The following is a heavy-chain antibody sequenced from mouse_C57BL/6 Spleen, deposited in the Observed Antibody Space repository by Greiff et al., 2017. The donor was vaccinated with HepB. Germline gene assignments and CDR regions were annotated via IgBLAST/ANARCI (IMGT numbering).Heavy chain of an antibody. CDR3: AVIYYYGRSGGGAMDD. V-gene: IGHV14-3*01. CDR1: GFNIKNTY. Sequence: VQLKESVAELVRPGASVKLSCTASGFNIKNTYMHWVKQRPEQGLEWIGRIDPANGNTKYAPKFQGKGTITAATSSNTAYLQLSSLTAGDTAIYYCAVIYYYGRSGGGAMDDWGQGTSGT. CDR2: IDPANGNT. J-gene: IGHJ4*01. D-gene: IGHD1-1*01.